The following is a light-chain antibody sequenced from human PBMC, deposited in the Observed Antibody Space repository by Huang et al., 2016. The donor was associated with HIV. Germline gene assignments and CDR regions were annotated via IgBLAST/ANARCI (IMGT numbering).Light chain of an antibody. CDR3: QQRSNWPPYT. Sequence: EIVLTQSPATLSLSPGERATLSCRASQSVSSYLAWYQQKPGQAPRLLIYDASIMATGIPARFSGSGSGTDFTLTISSLEPEDFAVYYCQQRSNWPPYTFGQGTKLELK. J-gene: IGKJ2*01. V-gene: IGKV3-11*01. CDR2: DAS. CDR1: QSVSSY.